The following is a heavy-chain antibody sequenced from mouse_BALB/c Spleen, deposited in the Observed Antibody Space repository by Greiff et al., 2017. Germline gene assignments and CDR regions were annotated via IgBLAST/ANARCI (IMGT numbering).Heavy chain of an antibody. CDR3: TRGLPPYAMDY. CDR1: GYTFTSYW. V-gene: IGHV1-69*02. Sequence: VQLQQPGAELVRPGASVKLSCKASGYTFTSYWINWVKQRPGQGLEWIGNIYPSDSYTNYNQKFKDKATLTVDKSSSTAYMQLSSPTSEDSAVYYCTRGLPPYAMDYWGQGTSVTVSS. CDR2: IYPSDSYT. J-gene: IGHJ4*01. D-gene: IGHD2-2*01.